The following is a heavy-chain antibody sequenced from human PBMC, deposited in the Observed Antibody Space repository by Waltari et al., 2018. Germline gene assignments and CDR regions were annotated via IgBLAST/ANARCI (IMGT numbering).Heavy chain of an antibody. D-gene: IGHD1-26*01. V-gene: IGHV1-69*01. J-gene: IGHJ6*02. CDR2: IIPTVGKA. CDR1: GGTFSSYA. CDR3: ARGGSGSYLFVYYYGMDV. Sequence: QVQLVQSGAEVKKPGSSVKVSCKASGGTFSSYAISWVRQAPGQGLEWRGGIIPTVGKANYAQKFQGRVTITADESTSTAYMELSSLRSEDTAVYYCARGGSGSYLFVYYYGMDVWGQGTTVTVSS.